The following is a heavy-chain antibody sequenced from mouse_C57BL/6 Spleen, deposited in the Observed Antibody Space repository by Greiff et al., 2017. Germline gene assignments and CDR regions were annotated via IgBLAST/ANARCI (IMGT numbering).Heavy chain of an antibody. V-gene: IGHV1-72*01. J-gene: IGHJ2*01. CDR2: IDTNSGGT. CDR1: GYTFTSYW. Sequence: VQLKQSGAELVQPGASVKLSCTASGYTFTSYWVHWVNQPPGRGLEWIGGIDTNSGGTMYNEKFKSKATLTVDKPSSTAYMERSSLTSEDVAVYDGARSEEGYWGQGTTLTVSS. CDR3: ARSEEGY.